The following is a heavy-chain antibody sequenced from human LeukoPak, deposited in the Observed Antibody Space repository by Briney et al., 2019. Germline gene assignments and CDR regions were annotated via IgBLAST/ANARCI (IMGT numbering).Heavy chain of an antibody. Sequence: SETLSLTCTVSGGSISSGSYYWSWIRQPAGKGLEWIGRIYTSGSTHYNPSLKSRVTISVDTSKNQFSLKLSSVTAADTAVYYCARTTEGYCRGRSCYSYYYYMDVWGKGTTVTVSS. V-gene: IGHV4-61*02. CDR1: GGSISSGSYY. J-gene: IGHJ6*03. CDR2: IYTSGST. D-gene: IGHD2-15*01. CDR3: ARTTEGYCRGRSCYSYYYYMDV.